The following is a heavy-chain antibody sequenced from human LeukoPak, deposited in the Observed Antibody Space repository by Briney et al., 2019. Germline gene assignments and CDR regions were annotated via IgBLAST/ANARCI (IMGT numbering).Heavy chain of an antibody. Sequence: AGGSLRLSCAASGFTFTNYAMSWVRQAPGKGLEWVSAITSSGGSTYYADSVKGRFTISRDSAKNSLYLQMNSLRAEDTAVYYCARFRTWGDKAFDYWGQGTLVTVSS. CDR3: ARFRTWGDKAFDY. D-gene: IGHD2-21*02. J-gene: IGHJ4*02. CDR1: GFTFTNYA. V-gene: IGHV3-23*01. CDR2: ITSSGGST.